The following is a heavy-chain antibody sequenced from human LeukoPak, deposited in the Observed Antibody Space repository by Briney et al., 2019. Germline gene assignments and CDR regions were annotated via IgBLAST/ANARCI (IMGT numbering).Heavy chain of an antibody. CDR1: AVSITTYY. CDR3: ARWGGGSLRASDV. Sequence: SETLSLTCTVSAVSITTYYWNWIRQPPGKGLEWIGYIYYSGSSLYNPSLKSRVTLSTDTSKNQITLKLNSVTAADTAVYYCARWGGGSLRASDVWGQGTMVTVSS. V-gene: IGHV4-59*01. CDR2: IYYSGSS. J-gene: IGHJ3*01. D-gene: IGHD2-15*01.